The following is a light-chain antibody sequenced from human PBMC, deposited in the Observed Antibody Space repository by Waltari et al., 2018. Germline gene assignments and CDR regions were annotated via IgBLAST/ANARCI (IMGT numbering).Light chain of an antibody. V-gene: IGLV2-14*03. J-gene: IGLJ2*01. Sequence: QSALTQPASVSGSPGPSITISFAGTHSAIGYYNFFSRYQQHPVKAPKLMIFDVNRWPSGVSHRFSGSKAGNTASLTISGLQAEDEADYFCASYTSTNTVLFGGGTKVTVL. CDR2: DVN. CDR3: ASYTSTNTVL. CDR1: HSAIGYYNF.